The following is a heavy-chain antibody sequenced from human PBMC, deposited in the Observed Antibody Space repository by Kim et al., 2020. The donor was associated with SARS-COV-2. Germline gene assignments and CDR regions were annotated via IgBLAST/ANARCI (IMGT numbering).Heavy chain of an antibody. D-gene: IGHD1-1*01. V-gene: IGHV4-39*01. Sequence: SETLSLTCTVSGGSISGSSYYWGWIRQPQGKGLEWIGSIYYSGSTYYKPSLKSRVTISVDTSKNQFSLKLTSVTAADTAIYYCSRHYLGSAWQPCGQGTLVTVSS. CDR3: SRHYLGSAWQP. CDR2: IYYSGST. J-gene: IGHJ5*02. CDR1: GGSISGSSYY.